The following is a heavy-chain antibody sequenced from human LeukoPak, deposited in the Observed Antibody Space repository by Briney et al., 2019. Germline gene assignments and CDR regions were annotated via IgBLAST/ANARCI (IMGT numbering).Heavy chain of an antibody. CDR2: IYYSGST. CDR1: GGSISSGDYY. CDR3: ARSYYDRDHAFDI. D-gene: IGHD3-9*01. J-gene: IGHJ3*02. V-gene: IGHV4-30-4*01. Sequence: SETLSLTCTVSGGSISSGDYYWSWIRQPPGKGLEWIGYIYYSGSTYYNPSLKSRVTISVDTSKNQFSLKLSSVTAADTAAYYCARSYYDRDHAFDIWGQGTMVTVSS.